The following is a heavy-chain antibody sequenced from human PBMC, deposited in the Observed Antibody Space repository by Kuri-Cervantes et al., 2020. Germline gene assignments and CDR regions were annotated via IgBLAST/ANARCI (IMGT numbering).Heavy chain of an antibody. J-gene: IGHJ4*02. CDR3: ARGTDYDILTGYFLPYFDY. Sequence: GSLRLSCSVSGGSISGGGHFWGWIRQPPGKGLEWIGSIYYSGSTNYNPSLKSRVTISVDTSKNQFSLKLSSVTAADTAVDYCARGTDYDILTGYFLPYFDYWGQGTLVTVSS. CDR1: GGSISGGGHF. CDR2: IYYSGST. V-gene: IGHV4-39*07. D-gene: IGHD3-9*01.